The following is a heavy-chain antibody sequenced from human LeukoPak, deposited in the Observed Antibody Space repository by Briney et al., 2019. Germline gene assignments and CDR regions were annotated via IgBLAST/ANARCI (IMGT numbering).Heavy chain of an antibody. CDR3: ARSYFWVIAVASYYFDY. D-gene: IGHD6-19*01. Sequence: PSETLSLTCIVSGGSISTYYWNWIRQPPGKGLEWIGDISYSGGTNYNPSLKSRVTISIDTSKNQFSLKLSSVSAADTAVYYCARSYFWVIAVASYYFDYWGQGTLVTVSS. CDR1: GGSISTYY. V-gene: IGHV4-59*01. CDR2: ISYSGGT. J-gene: IGHJ4*02.